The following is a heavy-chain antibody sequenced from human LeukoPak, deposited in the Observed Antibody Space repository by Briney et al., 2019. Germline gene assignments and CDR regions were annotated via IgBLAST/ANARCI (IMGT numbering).Heavy chain of an antibody. D-gene: IGHD6-19*01. CDR3: ATLVIAVAGGFGDY. Sequence: GASVKVSCKASVYTFTGYYMHWVRQAPGQGLEWMGWINPNSGGTNYAQKFQGRVTMTRDTSISTGYMELSRPRSDDTAVYYCATLVIAVAGGFGDYWGQGTLVTVSS. CDR2: INPNSGGT. CDR1: VYTFTGYY. J-gene: IGHJ4*02. V-gene: IGHV1-2*02.